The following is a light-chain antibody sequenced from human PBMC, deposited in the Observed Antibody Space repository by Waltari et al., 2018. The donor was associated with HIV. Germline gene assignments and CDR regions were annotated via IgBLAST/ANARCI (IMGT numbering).Light chain of an antibody. V-gene: IGKV2-28*01. Sequence: DIVMTQSPLSLSVTPGEPASISCRSSQSLLHSNGYKYLDWYLQKPGQSPQLLIFLGSNRASGVPDRFRGSGSGTDFTLKIARVEAEDVGIYYCRQALQTPWTFGQGTMWKSN. J-gene: IGKJ1*01. CDR3: RQALQTPWT. CDR2: LGS. CDR1: QSLLHSNGYKY.